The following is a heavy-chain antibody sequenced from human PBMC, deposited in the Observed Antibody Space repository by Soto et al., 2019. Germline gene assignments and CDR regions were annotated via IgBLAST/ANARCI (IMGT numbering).Heavy chain of an antibody. V-gene: IGHV3-23*01. D-gene: IGHD3-3*01. CDR1: RFTFSTFA. Sequence: EVQLLESGGGLVQPGGSLRLSCAASRFTFSTFAMSWVRQASGKGLEWVAAISGGGANTYYADSVKGRFTISRDNSKNTLYLQMDSLRAEDTAIYFCAKDSYSDFWSGHYYYFDFWGQGTLVTVSS. J-gene: IGHJ4*02. CDR2: ISGGGANT. CDR3: AKDSYSDFWSGHYYYFDF.